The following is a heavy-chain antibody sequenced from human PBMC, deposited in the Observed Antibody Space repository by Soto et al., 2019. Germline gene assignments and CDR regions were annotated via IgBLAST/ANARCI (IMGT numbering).Heavy chain of an antibody. CDR2: IIPIFGTA. Sequence: QVQLVQSGAEVKKPGSSVKVSCKASGGTFSSYAISWVRQAPGQGLEWMGGIIPIFGTANYAQKFQGRVTITADEFTSTAYMELSSLRCEDTAVYYCARRAKDIHRDYLNPIYYYGMDVWGQGTTVTVSS. V-gene: IGHV1-69*01. CDR3: ARRAKDIHRDYLNPIYYYGMDV. J-gene: IGHJ6*02. D-gene: IGHD4-17*01. CDR1: GGTFSSYA.